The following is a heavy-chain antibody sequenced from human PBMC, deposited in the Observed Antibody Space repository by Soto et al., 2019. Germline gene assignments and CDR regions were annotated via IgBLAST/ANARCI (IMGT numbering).Heavy chain of an antibody. CDR1: GYTFTSYD. J-gene: IGHJ5*02. V-gene: IGHV1-69*13. D-gene: IGHD3-22*01. CDR3: ARDDSSGYYYLSRFDP. Sequence: SVKVSCKASGYTFTSYDINWVRQATGQGLEWMGGIIPIFGTANYAQKFQGRVTITADESTSTAYMELSSLRSEDTAVYYCARDDSSGYYYLSRFDPWGQGTLVTVSS. CDR2: IIPIFGTA.